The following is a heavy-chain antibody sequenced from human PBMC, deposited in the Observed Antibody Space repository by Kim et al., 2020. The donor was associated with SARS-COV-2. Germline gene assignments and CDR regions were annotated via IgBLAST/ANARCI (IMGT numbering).Heavy chain of an antibody. J-gene: IGHJ4*02. Sequence: SETLSLTCTVSGGSISSYYWSWIRQPPGKGLEWIGYIYYSGSTNYNPSLKSRVTISVDTSKNQFSLKLSSVTAADTAVYYCARHEAYCSSTSCYLGYWGQGTLVTVSS. V-gene: IGHV4-59*08. CDR3: ARHEAYCSSTSCYLGY. CDR1: GGSISSYY. CDR2: IYYSGST. D-gene: IGHD2-2*01.